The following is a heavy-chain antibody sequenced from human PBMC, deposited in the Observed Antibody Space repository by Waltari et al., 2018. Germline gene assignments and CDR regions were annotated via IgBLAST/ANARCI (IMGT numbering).Heavy chain of an antibody. CDR1: GGSFGGYS. J-gene: IGHJ5*02. Sequence: QVQLQQWGAGLLKPSETLSLTCAVYGGSFGGYSWTWIRQPPGKGLEWIGEIDHSGSANYNPSLKSRVTMSIDTSKNHFSLKLSSVTAADTGVYYCARGPLRSWFDPWGQGTLVTVSP. V-gene: IGHV4-34*01. CDR2: IDHSGSA. CDR3: ARGPLRSWFDP.